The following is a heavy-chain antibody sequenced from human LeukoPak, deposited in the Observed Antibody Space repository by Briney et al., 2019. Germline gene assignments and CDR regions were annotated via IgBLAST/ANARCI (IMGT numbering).Heavy chain of an antibody. V-gene: IGHV6-1*01. D-gene: IGHD3-10*01. CDR3: ARGSHSSFDY. J-gene: IGHJ4*02. CDR1: GDSLSNNNVA. CDR2: TYYRPKFNT. Sequence: SQTLSLTCAISGDSLSNNNVAWNWIRQSPSRGLEWLGRTYYRPKFNTDYAVSAKSRIAINSDTSKNQFSLQLSSVTPEDTGVYYCARGSHSSFDYWGQGTLVTVSS.